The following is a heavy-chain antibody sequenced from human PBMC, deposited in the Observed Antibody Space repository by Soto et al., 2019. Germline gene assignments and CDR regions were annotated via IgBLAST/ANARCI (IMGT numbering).Heavy chain of an antibody. D-gene: IGHD3-10*01. Sequence: QVQLQESGPGLVKPSETLSLTCTVSGGSISSYYWSWIRQSPGKGLEWIGYIFYSGNTNYNPSLKGRVTISVDTSKNQFSLRLSSVTAADTAVYYCARDRMGYSGSGRCVGLCHYYHGMDVWGQGTTVTVSS. J-gene: IGHJ6*02. CDR1: GGSISSYY. CDR2: IFYSGNT. V-gene: IGHV4-59*01. CDR3: ARDRMGYSGSGRCVGLCHYYHGMDV.